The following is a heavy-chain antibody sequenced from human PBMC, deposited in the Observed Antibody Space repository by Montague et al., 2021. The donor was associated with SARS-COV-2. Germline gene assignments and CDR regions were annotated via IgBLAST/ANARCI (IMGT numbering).Heavy chain of an antibody. CDR1: GDSIGGYS. J-gene: IGHJ5*02. CDR3: ARDAYYFGPGRENHCAFDP. CDR2: IYANGNF. V-gene: IGHV4-4*07. Sequence: GDSIGGYSWSWTRHTAGKGLEWTACIYANGNFDYNPSLNSRVSMSMDTSKQEFSMRLISVTDAETALYYCARDAYYFGPGRENHCAFDPWVQGILVTVSS. D-gene: IGHD2/OR15-2a*01.